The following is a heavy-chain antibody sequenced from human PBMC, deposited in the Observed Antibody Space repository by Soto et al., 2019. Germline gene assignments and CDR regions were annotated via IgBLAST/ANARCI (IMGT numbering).Heavy chain of an antibody. J-gene: IGHJ4*02. Sequence: EVQLLESGGKLVQPGGSLTLSCAASGFTFSTYAMAWVRQAPGKGLEWVSGVSASGLNTDYADPVKGRFYISRDNSKNTMSLNMNSMRAEDTTLYYCAKGRPRRPSGYFLDYWGQGKPVTVNS. CDR3: AKGRPRRPSGYFLDY. V-gene: IGHV3-23*01. CDR2: VSASGLNT. CDR1: GFTFSTYA. D-gene: IGHD1-1*01.